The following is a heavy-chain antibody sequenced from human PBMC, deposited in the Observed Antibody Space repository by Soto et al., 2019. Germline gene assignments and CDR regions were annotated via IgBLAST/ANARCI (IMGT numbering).Heavy chain of an antibody. Sequence: QVQLVESGGGVVQPGRSLRLSCAASGFTFSSYAMHWVRQAPGKGLEWVAVISYDGSNKYYADSVKGRFTISSDNSKNTLYLQMNSLRAEDTAVYYCAREDLGYFDFWGQGTLVTVSS. V-gene: IGHV3-30-3*01. CDR1: GFTFSSYA. J-gene: IGHJ4*02. CDR3: AREDLGYFDF. D-gene: IGHD7-27*01. CDR2: ISYDGSNK.